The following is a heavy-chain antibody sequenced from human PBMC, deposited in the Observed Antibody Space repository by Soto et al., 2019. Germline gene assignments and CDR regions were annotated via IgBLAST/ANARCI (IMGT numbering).Heavy chain of an antibody. CDR1: GFTFSSYW. J-gene: IGHJ6*03. V-gene: IGHV3-7*01. CDR2: IKQDGSEK. Sequence: GGSLRLSCAASGFTFSSYWMSWVRQAPGKGLEWVANIKQDGSEKYYVDSVKGRFTISRDNAKNSLYLQMNSLRAEDKAVYYCASDLTSIANDDFWGGYTAVSYMDVWSKGTTVTVSS. D-gene: IGHD3-3*01. CDR3: ASDLTSIANDDFWGGYTAVSYMDV.